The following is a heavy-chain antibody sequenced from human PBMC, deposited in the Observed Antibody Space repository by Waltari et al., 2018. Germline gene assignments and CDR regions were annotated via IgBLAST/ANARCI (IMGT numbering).Heavy chain of an antibody. CDR3: ARGSIAPYHFDY. V-gene: IGHV4-61*09. CDR2: IDTSGST. J-gene: IGHJ4*02. CDR1: GGSISSGSYY. D-gene: IGHD6-6*01. Sequence: QVQLQESGPGLVKPSQTLSLTCTVSGGSISSGSYYWSWIRQPAGKGLEWIGYIDTSGSTNYNPSLKSRDTISVDTSKNQFSLKLSSVTAADTAVYDCARGSIAPYHFDYWGQGTLVTVSS.